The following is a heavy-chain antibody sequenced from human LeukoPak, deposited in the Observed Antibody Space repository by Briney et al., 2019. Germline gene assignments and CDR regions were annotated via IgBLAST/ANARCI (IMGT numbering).Heavy chain of an antibody. CDR2: IRYDGSNK. J-gene: IGHJ4*02. CDR3: AKDNVAAAAFDY. V-gene: IGHV3-30*02. Sequence: PGGSPRLSCAASGFTFSSYGMHWVRQAPGKGLEWVAFIRYDGSNKYYADSVKGRFTISRDNSKNTLYLQMNSLRAEDTAVYYCAKDNVAAAAFDYWGQGTLVTVSS. D-gene: IGHD6-13*01. CDR1: GFTFSSYG.